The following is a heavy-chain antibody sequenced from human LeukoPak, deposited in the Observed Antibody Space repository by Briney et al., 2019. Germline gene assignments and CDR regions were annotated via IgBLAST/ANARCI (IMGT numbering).Heavy chain of an antibody. D-gene: IGHD3-22*01. CDR3: ARGMIVVSNEAFDI. J-gene: IGHJ3*02. CDR2: IIPIFGTA. Sequence: SVKVSCKASGGTFSSYAISWVRQAPGQGLEWMGGIIPIFGTANYAQKFQGRVTITTDESTSTAYMELSSLRSEDAAVYYCARGMIVVSNEAFDIWGQGTMVTVSS. CDR1: GGTFSSYA. V-gene: IGHV1-69*05.